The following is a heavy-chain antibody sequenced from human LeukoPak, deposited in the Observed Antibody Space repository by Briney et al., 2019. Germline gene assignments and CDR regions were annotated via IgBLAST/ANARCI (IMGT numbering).Heavy chain of an antibody. V-gene: IGHV3-30*02. CDR1: GFTFGDYA. J-gene: IGHJ3*01. CDR2: IRYDGSDS. CDR3: ALIGVVIPPDTYDV. Sequence: PGGSLRLSCSAFGFTFGDYAFPWVRQAPGKGLEWLAFIRYDGSDSYYADSVKGRFTISRDNSKKTLYLQMDSLRTEDTAFYYCALIGVVIPPDTYDVWGQGTLVTVSS. D-gene: IGHD2-21*01.